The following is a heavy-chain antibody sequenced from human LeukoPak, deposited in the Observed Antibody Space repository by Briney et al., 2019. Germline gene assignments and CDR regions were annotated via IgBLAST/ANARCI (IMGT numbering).Heavy chain of an antibody. CDR1: GGSFSGFY. J-gene: IGHJ4*02. CDR2: RFPGGGI. Sequence: PSETLSLTCAVHGGSFSGFYWTWMRQPPGKGPEWIGERFPGGGINYNPSLQSRVTISGDTSKNQFSLKVSSVTAADTAVYYCARGLGEGYPDHWGQGTVVTVSP. CDR3: ARGLGEGYPDH. V-gene: IGHV4-34*01. D-gene: IGHD5-12*01.